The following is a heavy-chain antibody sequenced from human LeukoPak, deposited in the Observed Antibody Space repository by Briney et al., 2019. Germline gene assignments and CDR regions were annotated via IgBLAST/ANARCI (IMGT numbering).Heavy chain of an antibody. V-gene: IGHV4-61*08. Sequence: SETLSLTCDVSGASLSSAGYSWSWIRQPPGKGLEWIGYIYYSGSTNYNPSLKSRVTISVDTSKNQFSLKLSSVTAADTAVYYCARIAAAGNRYYYYYYYMDVWGKGTTVTVSS. D-gene: IGHD6-13*01. CDR1: GASLSSAGYS. CDR3: ARIAAAGNRYYYYYYYMDV. J-gene: IGHJ6*03. CDR2: IYYSGST.